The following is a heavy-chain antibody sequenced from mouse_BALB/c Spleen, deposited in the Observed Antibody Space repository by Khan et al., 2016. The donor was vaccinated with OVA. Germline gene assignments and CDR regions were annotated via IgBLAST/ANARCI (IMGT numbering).Heavy chain of an antibody. Sequence: EVELVESGGGLVEPGGSLRLSCATSGFTFSDYYMSWVRQPPGKALEWLGFIRKKASGYTTEYSASVTGRFTISRDTSQRILYLQMNSLRAEDSATYYCARVDYGYGFAYWGQGTLVTVSA. CDR2: IRKKASGYTT. J-gene: IGHJ3*01. CDR3: ARVDYGYGFAY. CDR1: GFTFSDYY. D-gene: IGHD1-2*01. V-gene: IGHV7-3*02.